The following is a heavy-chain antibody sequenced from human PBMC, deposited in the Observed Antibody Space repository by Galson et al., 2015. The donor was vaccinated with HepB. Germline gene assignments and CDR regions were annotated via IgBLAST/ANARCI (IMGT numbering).Heavy chain of an antibody. CDR2: INGYNGNT. Sequence: QSGAEVKKPGASVKVSCKASGYTFTSYGISWVRQAPGQGLAWMGWINGYNGNTDYAQKLQGRVTMTTDTSTSTAYMELRRLTSDDTAVYYCARESANYRRGYSGMDVWGQGTTVTVSS. CDR1: GYTFTSYG. D-gene: IGHD4/OR15-4a*01. CDR3: ARESANYRRGYSGMDV. V-gene: IGHV1-18*01. J-gene: IGHJ6*02.